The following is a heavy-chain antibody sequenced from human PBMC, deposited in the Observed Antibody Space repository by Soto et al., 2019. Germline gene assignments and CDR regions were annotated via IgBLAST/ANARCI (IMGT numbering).Heavy chain of an antibody. V-gene: IGHV5-51*01. Sequence: GESLKISCKAFGYTFSTYWIGWVRQMPGKGLEWMGIIYPGDLDTRYSPSFQGQVTISANRSITTVYLQWSSLKASDTAIYYCARSGFYSFDVWGEGAPVTVAS. CDR2: IYPGDLDT. CDR3: ARSGFYSFDV. J-gene: IGHJ4*02. D-gene: IGHD3-22*01. CDR1: GYTFSTYW.